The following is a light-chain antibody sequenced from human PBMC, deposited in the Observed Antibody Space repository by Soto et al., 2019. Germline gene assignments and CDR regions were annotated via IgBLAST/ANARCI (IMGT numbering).Light chain of an antibody. Sequence: DIQITQSPSSLSASVWDRVTITCRASQDIRDDLGWYQQTKGKAPKRLIYAASSLQSGVPSRFRGRGSGTEFTLPISGLQTEDFSTYYCLQHHSYLWTFGQGTKVDI. CDR3: LQHHSYLWT. J-gene: IGKJ1*01. V-gene: IGKV1-17*01. CDR2: AAS. CDR1: QDIRDD.